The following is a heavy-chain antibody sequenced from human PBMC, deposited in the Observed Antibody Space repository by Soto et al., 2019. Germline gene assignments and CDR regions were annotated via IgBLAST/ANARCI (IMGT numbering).Heavy chain of an antibody. V-gene: IGHV3-30-3*01. CDR1: GFTFSSYA. CDR2: ISYDGSNK. CDR3: ARDPEMATISWYFDL. D-gene: IGHD5-12*01. Sequence: QVQLVESGGGVVQPGRSLRLYCAASGFTFSSYAMHWVRQAPGKGLEWVAVISYDGSNKYYADSVKGRFTISRDNSKNTLYLQMNSLRAEDTAVYYCARDPEMATISWYFDLWGRGTLVTVSS. J-gene: IGHJ2*01.